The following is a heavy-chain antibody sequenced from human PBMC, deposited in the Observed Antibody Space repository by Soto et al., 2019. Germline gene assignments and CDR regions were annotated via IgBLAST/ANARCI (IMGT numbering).Heavy chain of an antibody. CDR3: ARGDKARTGSYL. D-gene: IGHD1-1*01. CDR2: ISYDGSYE. J-gene: IGHJ4*02. V-gene: IGHV3-30*03. Sequence: QVRLEDSGGGVVQPGGSLRLSRAASGFRFSDYGMHWVRQAPGKGLEWVAVISYDGSYEYYPDSVKGRFTISRDNSKNTVFLQMTGVREEDTAVFYCARGDKARTGSYLWGLGTLVTVSS. CDR1: GFRFSDYG.